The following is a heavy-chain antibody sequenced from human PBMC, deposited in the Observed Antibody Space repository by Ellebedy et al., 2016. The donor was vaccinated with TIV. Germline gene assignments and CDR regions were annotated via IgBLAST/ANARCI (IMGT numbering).Heavy chain of an antibody. CDR3: AKGRITVVRGVITDRGHGMDV. V-gene: IGHV1-69*13. CDR2: IIPMFGTT. J-gene: IGHJ6*02. D-gene: IGHD3-10*01. Sequence: AASVKVSCKASGGTCSSYAINWARQAPGQGLEWKGGIIPMFGTTHYAHKFQGRVTIIADEATSTAYMELSGLRSEDTALYYCAKGRITVVRGVITDRGHGMDVWGQGTTVTVSS. CDR1: GGTCSSYA.